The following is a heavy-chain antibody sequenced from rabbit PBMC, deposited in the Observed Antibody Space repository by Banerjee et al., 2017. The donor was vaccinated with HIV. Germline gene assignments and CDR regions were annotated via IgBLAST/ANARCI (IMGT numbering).Heavy chain of an antibody. J-gene: IGHJ4*01. CDR1: GLDFGSSYW. CDR3: ARDLAGVIGWNFNL. CDR2: IGAGSSGGT. D-gene: IGHD4-1*01. Sequence: QQQLEESGGGLVKPGGSLTLTCKASGLDFGSSYWICWVRQAPGKGLEWIACIGAGSSGGTYYASWAKGRFTISKTSSTTVTLQMTSLTAADTASYFCARDLAGVIGWNFNLWGPGTLVTVS. V-gene: IGHV1S45*01.